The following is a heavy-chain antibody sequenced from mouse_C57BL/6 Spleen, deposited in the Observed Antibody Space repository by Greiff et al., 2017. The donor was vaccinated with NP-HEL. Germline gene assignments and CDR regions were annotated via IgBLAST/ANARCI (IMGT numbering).Heavy chain of an antibody. CDR3: ARPGDYDEGAWFAY. CDR1: GFTFSDYG. CDR2: ISSGSSTI. V-gene: IGHV5-17*01. D-gene: IGHD2-4*01. Sequence: DVQLVESGGGLVKPGGSLKLSCAASGFTFSDYGMHWVRQAPEKGLEWVAYISSGSSTIYYADTVKGRFTISRDNAKNTLFLQMTSLRSEDTAMYYCARPGDYDEGAWFAYWGQGTLVTVSA. J-gene: IGHJ3*01.